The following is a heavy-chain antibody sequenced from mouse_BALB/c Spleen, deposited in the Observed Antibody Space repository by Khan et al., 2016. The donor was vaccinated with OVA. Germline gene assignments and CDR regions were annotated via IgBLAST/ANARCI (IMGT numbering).Heavy chain of an antibody. J-gene: IGHJ3*01. Sequence: VQLQESGAELARPGASVKMSCKASGYTFTTYTMHWVKQRPGQGLEWIGYINPSNGYTNYNQKFKDKSTLTADKSSSTAYMQLSSLTSDYSAVYYVAREGAYYRSDGWFSYWGQGTLVTVSA. CDR1: GYTFTTYT. CDR2: INPSNGYT. CDR3: AREGAYYRSDGWFSY. V-gene: IGHV1-4*01. D-gene: IGHD2-14*01.